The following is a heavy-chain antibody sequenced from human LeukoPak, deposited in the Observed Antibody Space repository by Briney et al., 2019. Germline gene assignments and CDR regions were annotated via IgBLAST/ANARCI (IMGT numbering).Heavy chain of an antibody. V-gene: IGHV1-69*01. Sequence: SVTVSFTASGGTFSIYAISWVRQAPGQGLEWMGGIIPIFGTANYSQKFQGRVTITADESTSTAYMELSSLRSEDTAVYYCARDPAYDSSGYYYFDYWGQGTLVTVSS. D-gene: IGHD3-22*01. CDR3: ARDPAYDSSGYYYFDY. J-gene: IGHJ4*02. CDR2: IIPIFGTA. CDR1: GGTFSIYA.